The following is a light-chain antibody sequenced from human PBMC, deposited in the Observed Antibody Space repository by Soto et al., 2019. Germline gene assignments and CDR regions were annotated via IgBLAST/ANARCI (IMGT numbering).Light chain of an antibody. V-gene: IGLV2-14*01. CDR3: CSFTRSYTWV. J-gene: IGLJ3*02. CDR2: KVS. CDR1: SSDVGDGDF. Sequence: QSVLTQPASVSGSPRQSITISCTGTSSDVGDGDFVSWYQQRPGNAPKLMIYKVSNRPSGVSNRLSGSKSGNTASLTISGLQADDEADYYCCSFTRSYTWVFGGGTKLTVL.